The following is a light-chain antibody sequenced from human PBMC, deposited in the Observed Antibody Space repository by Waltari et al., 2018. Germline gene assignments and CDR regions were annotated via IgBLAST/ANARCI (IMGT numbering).Light chain of an antibody. V-gene: IGLV3-1*01. CDR3: QAWVSSAVV. Sequence: SYELTQPPSVSVSPGPTASIPCSGHNLGDKYASWYQQTPGQSPVLVIYQDTKRPSGIPERFSGSNSGNTATLTISGTQAMDEADYYCQAWVSSAVVFGGGTKLTVL. J-gene: IGLJ3*02. CDR1: NLGDKY. CDR2: QDT.